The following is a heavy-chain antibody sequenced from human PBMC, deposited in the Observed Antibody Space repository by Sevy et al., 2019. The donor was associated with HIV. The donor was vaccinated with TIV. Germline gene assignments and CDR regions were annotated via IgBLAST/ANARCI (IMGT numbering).Heavy chain of an antibody. J-gene: IGHJ4*02. CDR2: VGNRGDDT. Sequence: EGSLRLSCSASGFTFSGYAMSWVRQAPGKELEWVSTVGNRGDDTYYADSVKGRFTISRDNSKDTLYLHLNSLRGDDTAVYFCARHDDYDAIGGTGTFDYWGQGTLVTVSS. CDR1: GFTFSGYA. CDR3: ARHDDYDAIGGTGTFDY. V-gene: IGHV3-23*01. D-gene: IGHD3-22*01.